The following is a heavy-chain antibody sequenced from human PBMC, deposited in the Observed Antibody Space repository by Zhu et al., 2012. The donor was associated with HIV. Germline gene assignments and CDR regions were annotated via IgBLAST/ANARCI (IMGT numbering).Heavy chain of an antibody. CDR3: ARHIYYFDSRGYSYFDY. CDR2: VYYTGST. CDR1: GGSISSSSYY. D-gene: IGHD3-22*01. V-gene: IGHV4-39*01. J-gene: IGHJ4*02. Sequence: QVQLQESGPGLVKPSETPSLTCTVSGGSISSSSYYWGWIRQPPGKGLEWIASVYYTGSTYHDASLRSRVTISVDTSENRFSLRLSSVTAADTALYYCARHIYYFDSRGYSYFDYWGLGTLVTVSS.